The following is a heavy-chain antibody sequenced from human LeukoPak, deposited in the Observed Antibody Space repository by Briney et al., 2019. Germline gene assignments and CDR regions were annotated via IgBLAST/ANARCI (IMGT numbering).Heavy chain of an antibody. D-gene: IGHD2-2*01. J-gene: IGHJ4*02. CDR2: ISSSSSYI. CDR1: GFTFSTYS. V-gene: IGHV3-21*01. Sequence: GGSLRLSCAASGFTFSTYSMNWVRQATGKGLEWVSSISSSSSYIYYADSVKGRFTISRDNAKNSLYLQMNSLRAEDTAVYYCARDHCSSTSCYYYFDYWGQGTLVTVSS. CDR3: ARDHCSSTSCYYYFDY.